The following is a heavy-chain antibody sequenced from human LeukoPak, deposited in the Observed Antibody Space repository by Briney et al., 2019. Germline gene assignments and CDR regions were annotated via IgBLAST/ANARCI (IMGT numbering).Heavy chain of an antibody. J-gene: IGHJ4*02. CDR2: INHSGST. Sequence: SETLSLTCAVYGGSFSGYYWSWIRQPPGKGLEWIGEINHSGSTNYNPSLKSRVTISVDTSKNQFSLTLSSVTAADTAVYYCASSRGWSSSWYGYWGQGTLVTVSS. D-gene: IGHD6-13*01. V-gene: IGHV4-34*01. CDR1: GGSFSGYY. CDR3: ASSRGWSSSWYGY.